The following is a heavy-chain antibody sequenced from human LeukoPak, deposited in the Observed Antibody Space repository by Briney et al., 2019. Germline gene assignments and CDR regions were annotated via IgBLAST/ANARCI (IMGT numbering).Heavy chain of an antibody. J-gene: IGHJ3*02. D-gene: IGHD2-2*01. CDR2: ISYDGSNK. V-gene: IGHV3-30*18. CDR3: AKVSQLMRAFDI. CDR1: GFTFSSYG. Sequence: GRSLRLSCAASGFTFSSYGMHWVRQAPGKGLEWVAVISYDGSNKYYADSVKGRFTISRDNSKNSLYLQMNSLRAEDTPVYYCAKVSQLMRAFDIWGQGTMVTVSS.